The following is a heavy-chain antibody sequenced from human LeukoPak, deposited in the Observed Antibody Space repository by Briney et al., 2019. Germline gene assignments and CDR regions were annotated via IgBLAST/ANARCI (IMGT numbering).Heavy chain of an antibody. V-gene: IGHV3-20*04. CDR2: IKLNGGST. J-gene: IGHJ4*02. Sequence: GGALRLPCATSGFTFDDYGMNWVRQAPGKGLELVSGIKLNGGSTGYADSVKGRFTISRDNAKNSLYLQMNSLRAEDTALYYCARGLYYDFWSGYYSHYYFDYWGQGTLVTVSS. D-gene: IGHD3-3*01. CDR1: GFTFDDYG. CDR3: ARGLYYDFWSGYYSHYYFDY.